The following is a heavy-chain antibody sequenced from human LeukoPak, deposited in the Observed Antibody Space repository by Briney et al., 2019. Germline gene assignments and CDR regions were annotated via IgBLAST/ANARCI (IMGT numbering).Heavy chain of an antibody. Sequence: GGSLRLSCAASGFTFSSYSMNWVRQAPGKGLEWVSSISSSSSYIYYAGSVKGRFTISRDNAKNSLYLQMNSLRAEDTAVYYCALLDGSGSYPFDYWGQGTLVTVSS. D-gene: IGHD3-10*01. V-gene: IGHV3-21*01. CDR2: ISSSSSYI. CDR3: ALLDGSGSYPFDY. CDR1: GFTFSSYS. J-gene: IGHJ4*02.